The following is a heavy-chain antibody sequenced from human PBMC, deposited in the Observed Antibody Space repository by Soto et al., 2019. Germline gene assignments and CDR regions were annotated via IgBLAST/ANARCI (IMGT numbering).Heavy chain of an antibody. CDR3: AKDCSPGYYAFDI. J-gene: IGHJ3*02. CDR1: GFTLTSYA. V-gene: IGHV3-23*01. CDR2: ITGGSGST. Sequence: EVQLLESGGGLVQPGGSLRLSCAASGFTLTSYAVSWVRQAPGQGLEWISTITGGSGSTYYADSVKGRFTISRDNSKNTLYLQMNSLRAEDTAVYYCAKDCSPGYYAFDIWGQGTMVTVSS. D-gene: IGHD2-15*01.